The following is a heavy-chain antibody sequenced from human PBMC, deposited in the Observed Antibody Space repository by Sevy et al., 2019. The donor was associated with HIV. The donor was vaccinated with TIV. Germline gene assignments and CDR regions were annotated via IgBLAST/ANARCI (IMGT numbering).Heavy chain of an antibody. V-gene: IGHV3-23*01. CDR3: AKGRNFVLRFLEWLLVPSDY. D-gene: IGHD3-3*01. Sequence: GGSLRLSCAASGFTFSSYAMSWVRQAPGKGLEWVSAISGSGGSTYYADSVKGRFTISRDNSKNTLYLQMNSLRAEDTAVYYCAKGRNFVLRFLEWLLVPSDYWGQGTLVTVSS. J-gene: IGHJ4*02. CDR2: ISGSGGST. CDR1: GFTFSSYA.